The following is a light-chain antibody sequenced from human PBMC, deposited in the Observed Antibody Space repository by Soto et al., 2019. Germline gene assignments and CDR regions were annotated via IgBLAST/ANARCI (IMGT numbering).Light chain of an antibody. Sequence: QLVLTQPASVSGSPEQSITISCTGTSSDVGGYSYVSWYQQHPGKAPKLMIYEVSNRPSGVSNRFSGSKSGNTASLTISGLQAEDEADYYCTSYTSSITYVFGTGTKLTVL. J-gene: IGLJ1*01. CDR1: SSDVGGYSY. CDR2: EVS. V-gene: IGLV2-14*01. CDR3: TSYTSSITYV.